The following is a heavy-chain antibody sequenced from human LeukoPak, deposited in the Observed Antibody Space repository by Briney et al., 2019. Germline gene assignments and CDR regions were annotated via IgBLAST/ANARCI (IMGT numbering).Heavy chain of an antibody. CDR1: GFTFSSYS. V-gene: IGHV3-48*04. J-gene: IGHJ4*02. D-gene: IGHD1-26*01. CDR3: AREVGATEDY. CDR2: ISSSGSTI. Sequence: PGGSLRLSCAASGFTFSSYSMNWVRQAPGKGLEWVSSISSSGSTIYYADSVKGRFTISRDNAKNSLYLQMNSLRAEDTAVYYCAREVGATEDYWGQGTLVTVSS.